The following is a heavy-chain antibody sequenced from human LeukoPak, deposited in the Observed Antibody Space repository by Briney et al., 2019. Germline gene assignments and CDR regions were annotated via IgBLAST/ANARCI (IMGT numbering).Heavy chain of an antibody. J-gene: IGHJ5*02. CDR1: GYTFTSYY. CDR3: ARAEEQWLNWAFDP. D-gene: IGHD6-19*01. Sequence: GASVKVSCKASGYTFTSYYMHRVRQAPGQGLEWMGIINPSGGSTSYAQKFQGRVTMTRDMSTSTVYMELSSLRSEDTAVYYCARAEEQWLNWAFDPWGQGTLVTVPP. V-gene: IGHV1-46*01. CDR2: INPSGGST.